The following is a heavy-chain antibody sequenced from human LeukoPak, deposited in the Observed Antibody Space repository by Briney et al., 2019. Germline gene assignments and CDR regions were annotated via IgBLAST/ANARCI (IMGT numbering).Heavy chain of an antibody. D-gene: IGHD5-18*01. CDR1: GYTFTGYF. CDR2: INPNSGGT. CDR3: AGGGYSYDSGLNWFDP. Sequence: AASVKVSFKASGYTFTGYFMHWVRQAPGQGLEWMGWINPNSGGTNYAQKFQGRVTMTRDTSISTACMELSRLRSDDTAVYYCAGGGYSYDSGLNWFDPWGQGTLVTVSS. J-gene: IGHJ5*02. V-gene: IGHV1-2*02.